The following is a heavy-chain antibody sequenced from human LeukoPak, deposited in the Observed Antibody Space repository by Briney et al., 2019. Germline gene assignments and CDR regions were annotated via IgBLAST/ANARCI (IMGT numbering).Heavy chain of an antibody. CDR2: ISWNSGSI. CDR1: GFTFDDYA. J-gene: IGHJ4*02. Sequence: QPGRSLRLSCAASGFTFDDYAMHWVRQAPGKGLEWVSGISWNSGSIGYADSVKGRFTISRDNAKNSLYLQMNSLRAEDTALYYCAKDGAAAAGTIFDYWGQGTLVTVSS. CDR3: AKDGAAAAGTIFDY. D-gene: IGHD6-13*01. V-gene: IGHV3-9*01.